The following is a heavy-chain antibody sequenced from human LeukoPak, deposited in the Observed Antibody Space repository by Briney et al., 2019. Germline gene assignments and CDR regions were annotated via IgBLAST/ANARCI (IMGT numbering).Heavy chain of an antibody. Sequence: PGGSLRLSCAASGFTFDDYAMHWVRQAPGKGLEWVSGISWNSGSIGYADSVKGRFTISRDNAKNSLYLQMNSLRAEDTAVYYRAELGITMIGGVWGKGTTVTISS. V-gene: IGHV3-9*01. CDR2: ISWNSGSI. D-gene: IGHD3-10*02. CDR1: GFTFDDYA. CDR3: AELGITMIGGV. J-gene: IGHJ6*04.